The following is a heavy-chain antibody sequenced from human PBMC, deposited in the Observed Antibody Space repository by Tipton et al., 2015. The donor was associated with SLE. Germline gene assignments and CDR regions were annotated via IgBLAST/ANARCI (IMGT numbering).Heavy chain of an antibody. J-gene: IGHJ2*01. CDR3: AKDPSGDGWYFDL. CDR2: ISGSGGST. D-gene: IGHD7-27*01. Sequence: SLRLSCAASGFTFSSYAMSWVRQAPGKGLEWVSAISGSGGSTYYADSVKGRFTISRDNSKNTLYLQMNSLRAEDTAVYYCAKDPSGDGWYFDLWGRGTLVTVSS. V-gene: IGHV3-23*01. CDR1: GFTFSSYA.